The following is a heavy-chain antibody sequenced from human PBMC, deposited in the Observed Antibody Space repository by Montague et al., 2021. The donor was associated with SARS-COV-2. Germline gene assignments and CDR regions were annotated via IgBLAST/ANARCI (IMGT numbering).Heavy chain of an antibody. V-gene: IGHV4-39*02. CDR2: IYYSGST. CDR1: GGSISSSCYY. D-gene: IGHD2-2*01. Sequence: SETLSLTCTVSGGSISSSCYYWGRIRPPPGQGLDWLGSIYYSGSTYYNPSLQSRVTISVDTSKNHFSLKLSSVTAADTSVYYCARLRGIVVVPSAFDYWGQGTLVTVSS. CDR3: ARLRGIVVVPSAFDY. J-gene: IGHJ4*02.